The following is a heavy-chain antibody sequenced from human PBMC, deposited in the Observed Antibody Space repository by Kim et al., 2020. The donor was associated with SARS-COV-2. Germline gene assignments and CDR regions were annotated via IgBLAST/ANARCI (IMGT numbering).Heavy chain of an antibody. CDR3: ARGGPTYYFDY. D-gene: IGHD1-26*01. V-gene: IGHV3-53*01. J-gene: IGHJ4*02. Sequence: AAPVKGRFPNSRDNSKNTLYVQMNSLRAEDTAVYYCARGGPTYYFDYWGQGTLVTVSS.